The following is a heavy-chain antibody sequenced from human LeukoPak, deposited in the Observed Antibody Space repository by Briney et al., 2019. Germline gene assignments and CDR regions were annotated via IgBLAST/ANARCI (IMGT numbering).Heavy chain of an antibody. D-gene: IGHD6-13*01. Sequence: GGSLRLSCAASGFTFSSCWMSWVRQAPGKGLEWVANIKQDGSEKYYVDSVKGRFTISRDNAQNSLWLQMISLRAEDTAVYYCARGRYSSTTYYFDSWGQGTLVTVSS. V-gene: IGHV3-7*03. CDR3: ARGRYSSTTYYFDS. CDR2: IKQDGSEK. CDR1: GFTFSSCW. J-gene: IGHJ4*02.